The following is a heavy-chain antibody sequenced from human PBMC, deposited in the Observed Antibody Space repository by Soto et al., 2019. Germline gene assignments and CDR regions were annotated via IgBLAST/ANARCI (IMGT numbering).Heavy chain of an antibody. CDR2: ISGTSSHT. Sequence: GGSLRLSCAASGFTFSDYYMNWIRQAPGKGLEWVSYISGTSSHTNYADSVKGRFTISRDNAKNSLYLQMHSLTAEDTAVYFCARPRADTSAFYCDFDYWGQGILVTVSS. V-gene: IGHV3-11*06. CDR3: ARPRADTSAFYCDFDY. CDR1: GFTFSDYY. D-gene: IGHD3-22*01. J-gene: IGHJ4*02.